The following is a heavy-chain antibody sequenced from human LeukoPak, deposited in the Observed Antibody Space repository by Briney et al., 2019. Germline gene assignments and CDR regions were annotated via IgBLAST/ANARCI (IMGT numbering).Heavy chain of an antibody. CDR2: VYFSERT. Sequence: PSETLSLTCTVSGDSIRSYYWSWIRQPPGKGLEGIGYVYFSERTKYNPSLKSRVTISIDTSKSQFSLRLSSVTAADTAVYYCASFSGYGGNFFDYWGQGTLVTVSS. CDR1: GDSIRSYY. J-gene: IGHJ4*02. V-gene: IGHV4-4*08. D-gene: IGHD4-23*01. CDR3: ASFSGYGGNFFDY.